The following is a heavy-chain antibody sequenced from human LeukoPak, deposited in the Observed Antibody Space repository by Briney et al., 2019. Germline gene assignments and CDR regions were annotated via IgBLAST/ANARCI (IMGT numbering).Heavy chain of an antibody. V-gene: IGHV3-9*01. J-gene: IGHJ4*02. CDR3: AKDPSDVLLWFGELWGPYYFDY. CDR2: ISWNSGSI. D-gene: IGHD3-10*01. CDR1: GFTFDDYA. Sequence: PGRSLRLSCAASGFTFDDYAMHWVRHAPGKGLGWVSGISWNSGSIGYADSVKGRFTISRDNAKNSLYLQMNSLRAEDTALYYCAKDPSDVLLWFGELWGPYYFDYWGQGTLVTVSS.